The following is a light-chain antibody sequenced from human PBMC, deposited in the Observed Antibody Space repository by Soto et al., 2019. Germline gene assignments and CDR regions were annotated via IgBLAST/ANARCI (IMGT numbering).Light chain of an antibody. CDR2: EVS. Sequence: QSALTQPPSVSGSPGQSVTISCTGTSSDVGSYNRVSWYQQPPGTAPKLMIYEVSNRPSGVPDRFSGSKSGNTASLTISGLQAEDEADHYCSSFTSTSTLVFGGGTKVTVL. CDR1: SSDVGSYNR. V-gene: IGLV2-18*02. J-gene: IGLJ2*01. CDR3: SSFTSTSTLV.